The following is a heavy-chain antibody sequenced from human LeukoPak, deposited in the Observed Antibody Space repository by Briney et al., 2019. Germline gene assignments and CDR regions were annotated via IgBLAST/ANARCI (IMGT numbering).Heavy chain of an antibody. CDR1: GYTFSGYY. Sequence: ASVKVSCKASGYTFSGYYMHWVRQAPGQGLEWMGWINPNSGGTKSAQKFQGRVTMTTDTSTSTAYMELRSLRSDDTAVYYCARVFGCSSTSCYGGEYYFDYWGQGTLVTVSS. CDR3: ARVFGCSSTSCYGGEYYFDY. J-gene: IGHJ4*02. D-gene: IGHD2-2*01. V-gene: IGHV1-2*02. CDR2: INPNSGGT.